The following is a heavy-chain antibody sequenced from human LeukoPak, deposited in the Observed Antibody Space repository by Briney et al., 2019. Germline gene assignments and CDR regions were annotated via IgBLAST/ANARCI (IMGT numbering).Heavy chain of an antibody. V-gene: IGHV3-66*02. J-gene: IGHJ3*02. Sequence: PGGSLRLSCAASGFTVSSNYMSWVRQAPGKGLEWVSVIYSGGSTYYADSVKGRFTISRDNSKNTLYLQMNSLRAEDTAVYYCAKLYCSSTSCYAYDAFDIWGQGTMVTVSS. CDR1: GFTVSSNY. D-gene: IGHD2-2*01. CDR2: IYSGGST. CDR3: AKLYCSSTSCYAYDAFDI.